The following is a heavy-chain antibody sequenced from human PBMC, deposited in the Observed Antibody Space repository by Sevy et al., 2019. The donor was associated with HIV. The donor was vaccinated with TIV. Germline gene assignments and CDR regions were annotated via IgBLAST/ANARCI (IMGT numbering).Heavy chain of an antibody. CDR1: GFTFTRYT. V-gene: IGHV3-23*01. CDR2: FCFGDGKM. Sequence: GGSLRLSCMTSGFTFTRYTMTWVRQAPGKGLEWVSTFCFGDGKMYYADSVKGRFTFSRDISKNTVYLQMNSLRADDTAAYCCAREGCTKPHDYWGQGTLVTVSS. D-gene: IGHD2-8*01. CDR3: AREGCTKPHDY. J-gene: IGHJ4*02.